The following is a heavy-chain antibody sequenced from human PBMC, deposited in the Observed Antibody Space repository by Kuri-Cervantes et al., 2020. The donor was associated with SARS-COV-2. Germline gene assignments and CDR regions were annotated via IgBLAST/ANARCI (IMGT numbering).Heavy chain of an antibody. Sequence: GGSLRLSCAASGFTFSSYAMSWVRQAPGKGLEWVGFIRSKAYGGTTEYAASVKGRFTISRDDSKSIAYLQMNSLKTEDTAVYYCTTDLAVDYGDNDGMDVWGQGTTVTCAS. J-gene: IGHJ6*01. CDR2: IRSKAYGGTT. D-gene: IGHD4-17*01. CDR3: TTDLAVDYGDNDGMDV. V-gene: IGHV3-49*04. CDR1: GFTFSSYA.